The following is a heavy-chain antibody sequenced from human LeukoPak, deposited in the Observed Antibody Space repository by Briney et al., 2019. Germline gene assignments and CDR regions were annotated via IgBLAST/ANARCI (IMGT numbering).Heavy chain of an antibody. V-gene: IGHV4-39*01. D-gene: IGHD3-9*01. CDR3: ARTYYDILTQFDY. CDR2: TYYSGST. Sequence: SETLSLTCTVSGGSISSSSYYWGWIRQPPGKGLEWIGSTYYSGSTYYNPSLKSRVAISVDTSKNQFSLKLSSVTAADTAVYYCARTYYDILTQFDYWGQGTLVTVSS. CDR1: GGSISSSSYY. J-gene: IGHJ4*02.